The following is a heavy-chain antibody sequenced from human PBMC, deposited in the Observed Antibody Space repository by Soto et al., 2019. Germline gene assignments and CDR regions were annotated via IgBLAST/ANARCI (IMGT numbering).Heavy chain of an antibody. CDR3: ASPPSNLDYRDDNCFVP. D-gene: IGHD4-17*01. V-gene: IGHV3-48*01. Sequence: GGSLRLSCAASGLTFSSYSMNWVRQAPGKGLEWVSYISSSSSTIYYADSVKGRFTISRDNAKHSLYLQMNSLRAEDTAVYYCASPPSNLDYRDDNCFVPWCPGSLVTVSS. CDR2: ISSSSSTI. CDR1: GLTFSSYS. J-gene: IGHJ5*02.